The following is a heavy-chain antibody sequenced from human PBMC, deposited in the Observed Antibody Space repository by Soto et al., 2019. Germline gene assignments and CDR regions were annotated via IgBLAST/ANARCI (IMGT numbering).Heavy chain of an antibody. D-gene: IGHD6-13*01. J-gene: IGHJ5*02. Sequence: ASVKVSCKASGYTFTGYYMHWVRQAPGQGLEWMGWINPNSGGTNYAQKFQGWVTMTRDTSISTAYMELSRLRSDDTAVYYCAREGIAAAGTDNWFDPWGQGTLVTVS. CDR2: INPNSGGT. CDR1: GYTFTGYY. CDR3: AREGIAAAGTDNWFDP. V-gene: IGHV1-2*04.